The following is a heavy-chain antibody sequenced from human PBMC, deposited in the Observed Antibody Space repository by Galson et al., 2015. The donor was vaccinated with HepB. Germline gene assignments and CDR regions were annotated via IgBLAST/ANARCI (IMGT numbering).Heavy chain of an antibody. CDR3: AKEAKMATIGACFVY. V-gene: IGHV3-7*03. D-gene: IGHD5-24*01. CDR1: GFTFSSYW. J-gene: IGHJ4*02. Sequence: SLRLSCAASGFTFSSYWMSWVRQAPGKGLEWVANIKQDGSEKYYVDSVKGRFTISRDNSKNTLYLQMNSLRAEDTAVYYCAKEAKMATIGACFVYWGQGTLVTVSS. CDR2: IKQDGSEK.